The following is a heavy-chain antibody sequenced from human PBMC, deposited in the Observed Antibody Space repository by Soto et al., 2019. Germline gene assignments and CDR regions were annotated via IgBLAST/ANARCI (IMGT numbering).Heavy chain of an antibody. J-gene: IGHJ5*02. CDR3: ARHDWFDP. CDR1: GFIVSSHY. Sequence: VQLVESGGGLVQPGGSLRLSCVVSGFIVSSHYMSWVRQAPGKGLEWVSVIYSGGNTYYADSVKGRFTISRDNSKNTLYLQMNSLRAEDTAVYYCARHDWFDPWGQGILVTVSS. V-gene: IGHV3-66*04. CDR2: IYSGGNT.